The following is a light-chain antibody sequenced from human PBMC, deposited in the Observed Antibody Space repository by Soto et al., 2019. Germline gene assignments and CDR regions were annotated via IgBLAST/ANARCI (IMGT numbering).Light chain of an antibody. CDR3: QRYNAYWA. CDR2: DAP. J-gene: IGKJ5*01. CDR1: QSLGRE. V-gene: IGKV1-5*01. Sequence: DIQMTQSPSTLSASVGDRVTITCRASQSLGRELAWYQQKPGKAPRVLIYDAPSLKSGVPSRFSGSGYGTEFTLTISSLQPDDFATYYCQRYNAYWAFGPGTRLE.